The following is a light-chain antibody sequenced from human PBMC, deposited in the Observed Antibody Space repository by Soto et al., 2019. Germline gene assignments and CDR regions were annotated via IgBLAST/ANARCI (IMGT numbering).Light chain of an antibody. CDR2: AAS. V-gene: IGKV1-39*01. CDR1: QRISSY. CDR3: QQCYSTPVT. Sequence: DIQMTQSPSSLSASVGDRVTITCRASQRISSYLNWYQQKPGQAPKLLIYAASSLQSGVPSRFSGSASGTDFTLSISSLQPEDAATYYCQQCYSTPVTFGQGTKLEIK. J-gene: IGKJ2*01.